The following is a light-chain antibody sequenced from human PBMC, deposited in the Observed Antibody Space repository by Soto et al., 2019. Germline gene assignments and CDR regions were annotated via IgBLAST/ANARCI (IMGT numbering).Light chain of an antibody. V-gene: IGKV3-20*01. CDR1: QSVSSGY. J-gene: IGKJ2*01. CDR2: GAS. Sequence: DIVLTQSPGTLYLSPGERATLSCRASQSVSSGYLAWYQQRPGQAPRLLIYGASSRAAGIPDRFSGSGSGTDFTLTISRLEPEDFAVYYCHHFGSSRHTFGQGTKVDTK. CDR3: HHFGSSRHT.